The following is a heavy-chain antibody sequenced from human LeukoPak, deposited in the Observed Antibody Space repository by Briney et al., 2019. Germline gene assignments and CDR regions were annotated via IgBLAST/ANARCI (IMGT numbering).Heavy chain of an antibody. CDR3: ARQPEGTWFDP. Sequence: GESLRISCKGSGSSFTSNWISWVRQMPGKGLEWMGWIDPSDSYTNYSPSFQGHVTISADKSISTAYLQWSSLKASDTAMYYCARQPEGTWFDPWGQGTLVTVSS. CDR1: GSSFTSNW. D-gene: IGHD1-1*01. J-gene: IGHJ5*02. V-gene: IGHV5-10-1*01. CDR2: IDPSDSYT.